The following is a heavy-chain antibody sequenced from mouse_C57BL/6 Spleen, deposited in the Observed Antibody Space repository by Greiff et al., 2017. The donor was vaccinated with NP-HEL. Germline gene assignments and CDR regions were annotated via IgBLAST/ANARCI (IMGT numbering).Heavy chain of an antibody. CDR1: GYTFTDYN. CDR2: INPNNGGT. Sequence: EVQLQQSGPELVKPGASVKMSCKASGYTFTDYNMHWVKQSHGKSLEWIGYINPNNGGTSYNQKFKGKATLTVNKSSSTAYMELRSLTSEDSAVYYGARGTTVVARGLPYYAMDYWGQGTSVTVSS. D-gene: IGHD1-1*01. V-gene: IGHV1-22*01. J-gene: IGHJ4*01. CDR3: ARGTTVVARGLPYYAMDY.